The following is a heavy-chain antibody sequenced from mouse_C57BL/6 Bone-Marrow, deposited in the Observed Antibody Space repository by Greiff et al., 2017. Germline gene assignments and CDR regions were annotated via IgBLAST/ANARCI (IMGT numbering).Heavy chain of an antibody. CDR3: ARGNYYGSSSWFAY. Sequence: VQLVESGAELVKPGASVKLSCKASGYTFTSYWMHWVKQRPGQGLEWIGMIHPNSGSTNYNEKFKSKATLTVDKSSSTAYMQLSSLTSEDSAVYYCARGNYYGSSSWFAYWGQGTLVTVSA. CDR2: IHPNSGST. CDR1: GYTFTSYW. J-gene: IGHJ3*01. D-gene: IGHD1-1*01. V-gene: IGHV1-64*01.